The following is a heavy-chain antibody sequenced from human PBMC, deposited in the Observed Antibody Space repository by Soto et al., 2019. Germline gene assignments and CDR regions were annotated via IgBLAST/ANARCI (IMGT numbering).Heavy chain of an antibody. CDR2: IYPGDSDT. CDR1: GYSFTDYW. V-gene: IGHV5-51*01. Sequence: GESLKISCKGSGYSFTDYWIGWVRQMPGKGLELMGIIYPGDSDTRYSPSFQGQVTISVDKSISTASLQWSSLKASDTATYYCARHLGDPRYYSYCMDVWGQGTTVTVSS. CDR3: ARHLGDPRYYSYCMDV. J-gene: IGHJ6*02.